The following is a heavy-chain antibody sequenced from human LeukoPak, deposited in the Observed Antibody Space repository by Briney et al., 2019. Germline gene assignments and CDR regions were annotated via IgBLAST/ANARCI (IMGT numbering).Heavy chain of an antibody. CDR1: GYTFTSYD. D-gene: IGHD3-3*01. CDR2: MNPNSGNT. CDR3: ASYYDFWSGAYGMDV. J-gene: IGHJ6*02. V-gene: IGHV1-8*01. Sequence: ASVKVSCKASGYTFTSYDINWVRQATGQGFEWMGWMNPNSGNTGYAQKFQGRVTMTRNTSISTAYMELSSLRSEDTAVYYCASYYDFWSGAYGMDVWGQGTTVTVSS.